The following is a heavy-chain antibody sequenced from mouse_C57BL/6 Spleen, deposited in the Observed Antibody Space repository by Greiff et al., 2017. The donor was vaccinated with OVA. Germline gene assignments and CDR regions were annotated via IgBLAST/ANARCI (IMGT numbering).Heavy chain of an antibody. CDR2: INYDGSST. Sequence: EVKVVESEGGLVQPGSSMKLSCTASGFTFSDYYMAWVRQVPEKGLEWVANINYDGSSTYYLDSLKSRFIISRDNAKNILYLQMSSLKSEDTATYYCARGGIYYDVWGTGTTVTVSS. CDR3: ARGGIYYDV. J-gene: IGHJ1*03. CDR1: GFTFSDYY. V-gene: IGHV5-16*01. D-gene: IGHD2-1*01.